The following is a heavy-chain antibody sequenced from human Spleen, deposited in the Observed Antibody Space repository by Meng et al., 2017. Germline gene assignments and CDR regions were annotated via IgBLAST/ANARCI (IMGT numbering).Heavy chain of an antibody. CDR1: GGSVSSGSYY. V-gene: IGHV4-31*03. CDR3: ARARSDYIWGSYRADFDS. D-gene: IGHD3-16*02. Sequence: SETLSLTCTVSGGSVSSGSYYWSWIRQHPGKGLEWIGYIYHSGSTDYTPSLKSRLTMSVDTSNNQFSLKLASVTAADTAVYYCARARSDYIWGSYRADFDSWGQGTLVTVSS. CDR2: IYHSGST. J-gene: IGHJ4*02.